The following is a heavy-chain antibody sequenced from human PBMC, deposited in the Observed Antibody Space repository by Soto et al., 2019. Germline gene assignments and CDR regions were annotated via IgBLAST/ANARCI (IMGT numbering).Heavy chain of an antibody. CDR2: IYGRDSDL. CDR1: GYTFTRFW. J-gene: IGHJ4*02. D-gene: IGHD1-1*01. CDR3: ARSDNPGFHFDV. Sequence: PGSSLKISCKVSGYTFTRFWIGWVRQMPGKSLTCLGTIYGRDSDLRYNPTSRGQVTISVDTSINTAYLQWSSLKASDTAIYYSARSDNPGFHFDVWGRGTLVTVSS. V-gene: IGHV5-51*01.